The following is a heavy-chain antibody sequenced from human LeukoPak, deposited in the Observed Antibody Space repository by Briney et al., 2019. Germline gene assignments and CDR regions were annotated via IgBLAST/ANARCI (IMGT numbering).Heavy chain of an antibody. CDR3: ARLVTMIQGYYYYGMDV. CDR1: GGSISSYY. Sequence: SETLSLTCTVSGGSISSYYWSWIRQPPGKGLEWIGYIYHSGSTNYNPSLKSRVTISVDTSKNQFSLKLSSVTAADTAVYYCARLVTMIQGYYYYGMDVWAKGPRSPSP. V-gene: IGHV4-59*01. CDR2: IYHSGST. J-gene: IGHJ6*02. D-gene: IGHD3-22*01.